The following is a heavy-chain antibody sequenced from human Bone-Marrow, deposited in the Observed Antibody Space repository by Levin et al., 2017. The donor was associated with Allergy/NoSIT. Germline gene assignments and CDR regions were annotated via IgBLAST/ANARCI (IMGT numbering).Heavy chain of an antibody. Sequence: GGSLRLSCEASGFTFGDYGVGWVRQPPGKGLEWVSGLNYNGATTGEADSVKGRFTVSRDNAKNSLYLQLNDVRAEDTALYYCVRREAATTDWFFNLWGRGTLVTVSS. CDR3: VRREAATTDWFFNL. D-gene: IGHD1-7*01. V-gene: IGHV3-20*04. CDR1: GFTFGDYG. J-gene: IGHJ2*01. CDR2: LNYNGATT.